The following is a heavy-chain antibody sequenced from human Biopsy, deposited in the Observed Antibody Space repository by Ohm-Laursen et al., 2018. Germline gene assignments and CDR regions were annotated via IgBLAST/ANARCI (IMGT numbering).Heavy chain of an antibody. V-gene: IGHV4-4*07. J-gene: IGHJ2*01. CDR3: ARTPGKAVAGRFLDL. CDR2: IYSSGGS. Sequence: GTLSLTCSVSGGSTNDYFWSWIRQPAGETLEWIGRIYSSGGSSYNPSLKSRISMSMDTSKNQFSLTLTSVTAADTAVYYCARTPGKAVAGRFLDLWGRGTLVTVSS. CDR1: GGSTNDYF. D-gene: IGHD6-19*01.